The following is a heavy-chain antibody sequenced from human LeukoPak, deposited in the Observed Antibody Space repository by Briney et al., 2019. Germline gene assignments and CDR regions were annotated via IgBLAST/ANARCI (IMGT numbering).Heavy chain of an antibody. J-gene: IGHJ4*02. Sequence: GGSLRLSCAASGFTFSSYGMHWVRQAPGKGLEWVAVISYDGSNKYYADSVKGRFTISRDNSKNTLYLQMNSLRAEDTAVYYCAKWGDYDVLTGYYVSDYWGQGTLVAVSS. CDR1: GFTFSSYG. D-gene: IGHD3-9*01. V-gene: IGHV3-30*18. CDR2: ISYDGSNK. CDR3: AKWGDYDVLTGYYVSDY.